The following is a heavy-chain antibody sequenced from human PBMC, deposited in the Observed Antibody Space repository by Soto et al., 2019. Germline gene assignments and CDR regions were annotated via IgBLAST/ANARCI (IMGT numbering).Heavy chain of an antibody. J-gene: IGHJ6*02. V-gene: IGHV4-59*12. CDR3: ARGRYSSPRGGLDV. Sequence: PSETLSLTCTVSGGSISSYYWSWIRQPPGKGLEWIGYIYYSGSTNYNPSLKSRVTISVDTSKNQFSLKAPDSALYYCARGRYSSPRGGLDVWGQGTPVTVS. CDR1: GGSISSYY. D-gene: IGHD4-4*01. CDR2: IYYSGST.